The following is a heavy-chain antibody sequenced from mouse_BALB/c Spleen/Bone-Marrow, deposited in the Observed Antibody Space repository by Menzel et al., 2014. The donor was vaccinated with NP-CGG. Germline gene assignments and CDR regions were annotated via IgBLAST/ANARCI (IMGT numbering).Heavy chain of an antibody. CDR2: ISSGSSTI. CDR1: GFTFSSFG. Sequence: EVNLVDSGGGLVQPGGSRKLSCAASGFTFSSFGMHWVRQAPEKGLEWVAYISSGSSTIYYADTVKGRFTISRDNPKNTLFLQMTSLRSEDTAMYYCARGGNFAWFAYWGQGTLVTVSA. D-gene: IGHD2-1*01. CDR3: ARGGNFAWFAY. J-gene: IGHJ3*01. V-gene: IGHV5-17*02.